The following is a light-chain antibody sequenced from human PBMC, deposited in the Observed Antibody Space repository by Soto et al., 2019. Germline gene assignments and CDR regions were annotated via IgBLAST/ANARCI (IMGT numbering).Light chain of an antibody. Sequence: QSVLTQPPSVSAAPGQTVTISCSGSSSNIGSSYVSWYQQVPGTASKLLIYDDNKRPSGIPDRFSGSKSGTSATLGITGLQTGDEADYYCGTRDGSLSVVVFGGGTKLTVL. CDR1: SSNIGSSY. J-gene: IGLJ3*02. CDR3: GTRDGSLSVVV. V-gene: IGLV1-51*01. CDR2: DDN.